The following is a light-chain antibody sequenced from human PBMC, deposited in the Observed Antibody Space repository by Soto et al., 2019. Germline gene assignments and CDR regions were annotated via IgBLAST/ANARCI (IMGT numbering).Light chain of an antibody. CDR3: QHYNNWPPCT. Sequence: EIVMTQSPATLSVSPGERATLSCRASQSVSSNSAWYQQKPGQAPRLLIYGASTRATGIPARFSGSGSGTEFTLTISSLQSEDFAVYYCQHYNNWPPCTFGQGTKVEIK. CDR1: QSVSSN. CDR2: GAS. V-gene: IGKV3-15*01. J-gene: IGKJ1*01.